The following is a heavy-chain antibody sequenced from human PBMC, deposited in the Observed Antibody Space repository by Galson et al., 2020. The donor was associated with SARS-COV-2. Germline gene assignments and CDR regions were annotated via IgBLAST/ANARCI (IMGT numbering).Heavy chain of an antibody. V-gene: IGHV4-34*01. D-gene: IGHD3-16*01. CDR3: AKGKRMYSLGGVLGLFSTGPTTDKECNWFDS. Sequence: SETLSLPCAVYGGYFSGYYWSWIRQSTERGLEWIGDITHNGITNYNPSLKSRVTMSVDTWKHQFSLKLTSVTAADTAVFYCAKGKRMYSLGGVLGLFSTGPTTDKECNWFDSWGQGTLVTVSS. CDR2: ITHNGIT. J-gene: IGHJ5*01. CDR1: GGYFSGYY.